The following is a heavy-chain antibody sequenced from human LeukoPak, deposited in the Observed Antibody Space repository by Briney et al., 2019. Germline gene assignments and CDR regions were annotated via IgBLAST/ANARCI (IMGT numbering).Heavy chain of an antibody. CDR2: IYYSGST. CDR3: ASRSINTAMVRDY. J-gene: IGHJ4*02. V-gene: IGHV4-39*07. Sequence: SETLSLTCTVSGGSISSGSYYWGWIRQPPGKGLEWIGSIYYSGSTYYNPSLKSRVTISVDTSKNQFSLKLSSVTAADTAVYYCASRSINTAMVRDYWGQGTLVTVSS. CDR1: GGSISSGSYY. D-gene: IGHD5-18*01.